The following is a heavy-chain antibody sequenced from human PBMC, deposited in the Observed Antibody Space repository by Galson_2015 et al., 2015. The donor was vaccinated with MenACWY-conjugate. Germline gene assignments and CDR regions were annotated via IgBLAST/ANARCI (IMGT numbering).Heavy chain of an antibody. CDR3: AGHCSGARCHLY. CDR1: GASLTRDW. Sequence: ETLSLTCVVSGASLTRDWWSWVRQPPGTGLEWIGEVHHSGSTNYNPSLKSRVTISLDKSKSQISLTVDSVTAADTAIYYCAGHCSGARCHLYWGQGTLVTISS. V-gene: IGHV4-4*02. J-gene: IGHJ4*02. CDR2: VHHSGST. D-gene: IGHD2-15*01.